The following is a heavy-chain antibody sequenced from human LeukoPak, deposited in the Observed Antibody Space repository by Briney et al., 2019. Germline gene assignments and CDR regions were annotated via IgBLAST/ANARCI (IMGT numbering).Heavy chain of an antibody. CDR3: ARDLDSNAAS. Sequence: GGSLRLSCAASGFTFSNYAMDWVRQAPGKGLQWVAVISYDGSNKYYADSVKGRFTISRDNSKNTLYLQMNSLRAEDTAVYYCARDLDSNAASWGQGTLVTVSS. CDR1: GFTFSNYA. D-gene: IGHD3-22*01. J-gene: IGHJ5*02. CDR2: ISYDGSNK. V-gene: IGHV3-30-3*01.